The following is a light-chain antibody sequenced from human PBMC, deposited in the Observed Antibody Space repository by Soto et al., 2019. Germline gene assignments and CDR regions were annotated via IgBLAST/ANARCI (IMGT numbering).Light chain of an antibody. CDR3: QQYNHYSWT. J-gene: IGKJ1*01. CDR2: KAS. Sequence: DTQMTQSPSTLSASVGDRVIITCRASQSISSWLAWYQQKPGKAPKLLIYKASSLESGVPARFSGSGSGTEFTLTISSLQPDDFATYYCQQYNHYSWTFGQGTKVEI. CDR1: QSISSW. V-gene: IGKV1-5*03.